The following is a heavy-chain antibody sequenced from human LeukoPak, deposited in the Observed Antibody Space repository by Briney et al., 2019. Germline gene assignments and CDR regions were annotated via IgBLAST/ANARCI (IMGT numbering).Heavy chain of an antibody. V-gene: IGHV1-24*01. D-gene: IGHD6-19*01. CDR3: ARDGIAVAYAFDI. Sequence: ASVKVSCKVSGYTLTELSMHWVRQAPGKGLEWMGGFDPEDGETIYAQKFQGRVTMTTDTSTSTAYMELRSLRSDDTAVYYCARDGIAVAYAFDIWGQGTMVTVSS. J-gene: IGHJ3*02. CDR2: FDPEDGET. CDR1: GYTLTELS.